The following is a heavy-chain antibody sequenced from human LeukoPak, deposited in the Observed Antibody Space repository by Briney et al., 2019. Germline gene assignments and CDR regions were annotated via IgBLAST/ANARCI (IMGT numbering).Heavy chain of an antibody. CDR1: GGSFSGYY. D-gene: IGHD3-22*01. J-gene: IGHJ4*02. Sequence: PSETLSLTCAVYGGSFSGYYWSWIRQPPGKGLEWIGEINHSGSTNYNPSLKSRVTISVDTSKNQFSLELSSVTAADTAVYYCARGRGMVITPYYFDYWGQGTLVTVSS. V-gene: IGHV4-34*01. CDR3: ARGRGMVITPYYFDY. CDR2: INHSGST.